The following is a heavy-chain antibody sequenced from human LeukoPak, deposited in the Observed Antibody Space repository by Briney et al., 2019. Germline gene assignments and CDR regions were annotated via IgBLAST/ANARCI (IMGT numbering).Heavy chain of an antibody. J-gene: IGHJ5*02. CDR2: ISAYNGNT. Sequence: ASVKVSCKASGYTFTSYGISWVRQAPGQGLEWMGWISAYNGNTNYAQKLQGRVTMTTDTFTSTAYMELRSLRSDDTAVYYCARGEQWLVLEGDWFDPWGQGTLVTVSS. CDR1: GYTFTSYG. V-gene: IGHV1-18*01. D-gene: IGHD6-19*01. CDR3: ARGEQWLVLEGDWFDP.